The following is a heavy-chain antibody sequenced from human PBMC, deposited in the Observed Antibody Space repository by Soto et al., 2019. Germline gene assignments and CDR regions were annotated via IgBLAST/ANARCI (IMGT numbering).Heavy chain of an antibody. CDR1: EGTFNSHA. Sequence: SVKVSCKASEGTFNSHAIAWVLQAPGQGLEWMGGIIPYYNTLNYAQKFQDRVTVTADDSTNTVYMELSSLRSDDTAVYFCASGASRWYPYFFDSWAQGTLVTVSS. D-gene: IGHD6-13*01. CDR3: ASGASRWYPYFFDS. CDR2: IIPYYNTL. V-gene: IGHV1-69*13. J-gene: IGHJ4*02.